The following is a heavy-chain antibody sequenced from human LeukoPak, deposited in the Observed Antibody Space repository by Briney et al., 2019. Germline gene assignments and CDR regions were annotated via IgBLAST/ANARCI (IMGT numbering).Heavy chain of an antibody. J-gene: IGHJ4*02. CDR1: GFIFTNYF. V-gene: IGHV3-7*01. CDR3: ATDRGWRTSGYYLYYFEY. CDR2: IKRDGSEK. Sequence: GGSLRLSCAASGFIFTNYFMSWVRQAPGKGLEWVASIKRDGSEKYYVDSVRGRFTISRDNTMNSLYLQMSSLRAEDTAVYYCATDRGWRTSGYYLYYFEYWGQGTLVTYSS. D-gene: IGHD3-3*01.